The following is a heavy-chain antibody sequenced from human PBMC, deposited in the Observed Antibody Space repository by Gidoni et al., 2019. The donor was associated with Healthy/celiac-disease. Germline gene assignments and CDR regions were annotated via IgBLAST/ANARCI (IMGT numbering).Heavy chain of an antibody. V-gene: IGHV3-33*01. J-gene: IGHJ4*02. Sequence: QVQLVESGGGLVQPGRSLRLSCAASGFTFSSYGMHWVRQAPGKGLEWVAVIWYDGSNKYYADSVKGRFTISRDKSKNTLYLQMNSLRAEDTAVYYCARADCGGDCYSDYWGQGTLVTVSS. D-gene: IGHD2-21*02. CDR3: ARADCGGDCYSDY. CDR1: GFTFSSYG. CDR2: IWYDGSNK.